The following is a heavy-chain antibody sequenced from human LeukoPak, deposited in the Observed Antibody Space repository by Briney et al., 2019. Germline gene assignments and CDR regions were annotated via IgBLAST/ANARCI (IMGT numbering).Heavy chain of an antibody. D-gene: IGHD3-22*01. CDR3: AKSYYDSSGYYQHYFDH. J-gene: IGHJ4*02. V-gene: IGHV3-23*01. Sequence: GGSLRLSCAASGFSFSNYAMDWVRQAPGKGLEWVSAMSGSGRTTYYADSVNGRFTISRDNSKNTLYLQMNSLRAEDTAVYYCAKSYYDSSGYYQHYFDHWGRGTLVTVSS. CDR2: MSGSGRTT. CDR1: GFSFSNYA.